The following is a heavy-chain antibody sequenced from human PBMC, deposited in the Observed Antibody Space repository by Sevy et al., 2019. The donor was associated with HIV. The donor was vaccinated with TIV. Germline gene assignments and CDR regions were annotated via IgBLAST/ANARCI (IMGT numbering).Heavy chain of an antibody. Sequence: GGSLRLSCAASGFTFDHHAMYWVRQAPGEGLEWVSGINWNSVSIGYADSVKGRFTISRDNAKNSLYLHLNSLRADDTALYYCAREGLAPYVYGADVWGQGTAVTVSS. J-gene: IGHJ6*02. CDR3: AREGLAPYVYGADV. CDR1: GFTFDHHA. V-gene: IGHV3-9*01. CDR2: INWNSVSI. D-gene: IGHD3-10*02.